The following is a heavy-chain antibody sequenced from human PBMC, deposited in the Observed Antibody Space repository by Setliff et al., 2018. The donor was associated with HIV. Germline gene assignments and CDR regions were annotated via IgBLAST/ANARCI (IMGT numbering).Heavy chain of an antibody. D-gene: IGHD3-10*01. CDR2: ITPIFGTA. CDR3: ARDDHYYDSGSYYSDWYFDL. J-gene: IGHJ2*01. V-gene: IGHV1-69*13. Sequence: ASVKVSCKASGGTFTSYAISWVRQAPGQGLEWMGGITPIFGTANYAQKFQGRVTITADESTSTADMELSSLRSEDTAVYYCARDDHYYDSGSYYSDWYFDLWGRGTLVTVSS. CDR1: GGTFTSYA.